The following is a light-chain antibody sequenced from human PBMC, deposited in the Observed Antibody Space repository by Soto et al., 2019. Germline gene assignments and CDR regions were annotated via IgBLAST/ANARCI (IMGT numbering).Light chain of an antibody. CDR3: SSYADSNNLV. Sequence: QSVLTQPPSASGSPGQSVTISCTGTSSDVGDYNYVSWYQQHPGKAPKLMIYEVSKRPSGVPDRFSGSKSGNTASLTVSGLQAEDEADYYCSSYADSNNLVFGGGTKLTVL. J-gene: IGLJ2*01. CDR2: EVS. CDR1: SSDVGDYNY. V-gene: IGLV2-8*01.